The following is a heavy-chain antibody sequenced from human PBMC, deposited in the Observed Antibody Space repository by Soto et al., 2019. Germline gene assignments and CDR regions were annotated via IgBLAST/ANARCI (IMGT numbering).Heavy chain of an antibody. CDR3: ARDKITGLFGY. CDR2: IYYSGST. V-gene: IGHV4-39*02. J-gene: IGHJ4*02. Sequence: SETLSLTCTVSGGSISSSSYYWGSIRQPPGKGLEWIGSIYYSGSTYYNPSLKSRVTISVDTSKNQFSLKLISVTAADTAVYYCARDKITGLFGYWGQGTLVT. D-gene: IGHD2-8*02. CDR1: GGSISSSSYY.